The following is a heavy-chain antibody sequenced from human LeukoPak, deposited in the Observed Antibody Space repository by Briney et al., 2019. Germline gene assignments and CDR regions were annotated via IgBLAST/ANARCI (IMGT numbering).Heavy chain of an antibody. CDR1: GFTFSNFA. V-gene: IGHV3-30*18. J-gene: IGHJ4*02. CDR2: ISNDGSNK. D-gene: IGHD3-22*01. Sequence: GGSLRLSCAASGFTFSNFAMTWVRQAPGKGLEWVAVISNDGSNKYYADSVKGRFSISRDNSKNTLYLQMNSLRAEDTAVYYCAKGGYYDSSGYYYYFHYWGQGTLVTVSS. CDR3: AKGGYYDSSGYYYYFHY.